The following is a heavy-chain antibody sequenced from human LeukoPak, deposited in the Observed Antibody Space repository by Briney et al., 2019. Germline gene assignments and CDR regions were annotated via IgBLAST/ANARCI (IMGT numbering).Heavy chain of an antibody. V-gene: IGHV4-61*02. J-gene: IGHJ3*02. CDR2: IYTSGST. CDR1: GGSISSGSYY. CDR3: ARGHDYCGGDCYRAFDI. Sequence: RSETLSLTCTVSGGSISSGSYYWSWIRQPAGKGLEGIGRIYTSGSTNYNPSLKSRVTISVDTSKNQFSLKLSSVPAADTAVYYCARGHDYCGGDCYRAFDIWGQGTMVTVSS. D-gene: IGHD2-21*02.